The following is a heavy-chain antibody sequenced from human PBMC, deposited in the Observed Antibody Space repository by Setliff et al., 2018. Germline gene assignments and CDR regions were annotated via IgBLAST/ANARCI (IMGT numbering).Heavy chain of an antibody. Sequence: PSETLSLTCTVSGGSISSGTYYWSWIRQPAGKGLEWIGRIYTIGSPNYNPSLKSRVTMSLDTSNNLFSLNLRSVTAADTAVYYCAKVDFTMIQGVIGHWGQGTLVTVSS. CDR3: AKVDFTMIQGVIGH. V-gene: IGHV4-61*02. J-gene: IGHJ1*01. CDR1: GGSISSGTYY. CDR2: IYTIGSP. D-gene: IGHD3-10*01.